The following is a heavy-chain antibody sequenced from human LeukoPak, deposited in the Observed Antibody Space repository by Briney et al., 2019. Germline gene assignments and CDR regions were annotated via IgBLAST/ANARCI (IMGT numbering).Heavy chain of an antibody. J-gene: IGHJ4*02. Sequence: SETLSLTCTVSGGSISSGDYYWSWIRQPPGKGLEWIGYIHYSGSTYYNPSLKSRVTISVDTSKNQFSLKLSSVTAADTAVYYCARVQYQLLYRWEGVYYFDYWGQGTLVTVSS. CDR1: GGSISSGDYY. V-gene: IGHV4-30-4*08. CDR3: ARVQYQLLYRWEGVYYFDY. D-gene: IGHD2-2*02. CDR2: IHYSGST.